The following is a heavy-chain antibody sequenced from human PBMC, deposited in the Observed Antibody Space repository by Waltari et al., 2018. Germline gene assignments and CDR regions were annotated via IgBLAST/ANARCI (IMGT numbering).Heavy chain of an antibody. CDR1: GFTFRSYS. V-gene: IGHV3-21*01. CDR3: ARDPREFDY. D-gene: IGHD1-26*01. J-gene: IGHJ4*02. CDR2: ISSSSSYI. Sequence: EVQLVESGGGLVKPGGSMSLSCAASGFTFRSYSINWVRQAPGKGLEWVSSISSSSSYIYYADSVKGRFTISRDNAKNSLYLQMNSLRAEDTAVYYCARDPREFDYWGQGTLVTVSS.